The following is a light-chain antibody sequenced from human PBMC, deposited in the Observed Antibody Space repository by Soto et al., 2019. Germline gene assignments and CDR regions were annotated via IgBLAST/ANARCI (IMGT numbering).Light chain of an antibody. V-gene: IGKV3-11*01. Sequence: EIVLTQSPATLSLSPGERATLSCRASQSVSSYLAWYQQKPGQAPRLLIYDASNRATGIPARFSGSESGTDFTLTISSLEPEDCAVYYCQQRSNWPPWTFGQGTKLEIK. J-gene: IGKJ1*01. CDR3: QQRSNWPPWT. CDR1: QSVSSY. CDR2: DAS.